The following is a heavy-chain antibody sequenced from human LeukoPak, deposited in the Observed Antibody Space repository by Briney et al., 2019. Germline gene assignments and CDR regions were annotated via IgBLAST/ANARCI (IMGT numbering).Heavy chain of an antibody. CDR1: GFTFSNYW. Sequence: GGSLRLSCAASGFTFSNYWINWVRQAPGKGLEWVARIKQDGSEKYYVESVKGRFTISRDNAKKSVYLQMDSLRAEDTAVYYCARDIEAAGLFLDYWGQGTLVTISS. V-gene: IGHV3-7*01. CDR2: IKQDGSEK. D-gene: IGHD6-13*01. CDR3: ARDIEAAGLFLDY. J-gene: IGHJ4*02.